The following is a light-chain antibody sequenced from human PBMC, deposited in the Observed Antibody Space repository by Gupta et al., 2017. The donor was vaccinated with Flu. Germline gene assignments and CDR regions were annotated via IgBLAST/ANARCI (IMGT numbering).Light chain of an antibody. CDR2: DVT. Sequence: SALPQPRSVSWSPGPSITLSCTGTSSDVGGYTYVSWYQQHPDKAPKLVIYDVTDRPSGVPDRFSGSKSGTTASLTISGLQAEEEADYYCGSDAGTDTWVFGGGTNLTVL. CDR3: GSDAGTDTWV. V-gene: IGLV2-11*01. CDR1: SSDVGGYTY. J-gene: IGLJ3*02.